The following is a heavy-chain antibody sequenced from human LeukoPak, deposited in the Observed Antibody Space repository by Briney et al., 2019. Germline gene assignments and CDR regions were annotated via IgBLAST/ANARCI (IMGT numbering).Heavy chain of an antibody. Sequence: SETLSLTCAVYGGSFSGYYWSWIRQPPGKGLEWIGEINHSGSTNYNPSLKSRVTISVDTSKNQFSLKLSSVTAADTAVYYCARDPDYYDSYYFDYWGQGTLVTVSS. CDR2: INHSGST. J-gene: IGHJ4*02. V-gene: IGHV4-34*01. D-gene: IGHD3-22*01. CDR1: GGSFSGYY. CDR3: ARDPDYYDSYYFDY.